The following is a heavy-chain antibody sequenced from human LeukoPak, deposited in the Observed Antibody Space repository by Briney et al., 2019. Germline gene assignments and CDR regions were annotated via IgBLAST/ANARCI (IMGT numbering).Heavy chain of an antibody. CDR1: GGSFSGYY. Sequence: PSETLSLTCAVYGGSFSGYYWSWIRQPPGKGLEWIGEINHSGSTNYNPSLKSRVTISVDTSKNQFSLKLSSVTAADTAVYYCARGQSGGPRGYYFDYWGQGTLVTVSS. D-gene: IGHD3-16*01. V-gene: IGHV4-34*01. CDR2: INHSGST. J-gene: IGHJ4*02. CDR3: ARGQSGGPRGYYFDY.